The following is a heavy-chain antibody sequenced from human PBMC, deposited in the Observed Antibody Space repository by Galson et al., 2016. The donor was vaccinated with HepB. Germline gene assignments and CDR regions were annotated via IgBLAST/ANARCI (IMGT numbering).Heavy chain of an antibody. CDR1: GDSVSSNSVA. CDR2: TYYKSKWYH. V-gene: IGHV6-1*01. CDR3: ARTEYSSGWYGFDP. D-gene: IGHD6-19*01. Sequence: CAISGDSVSSNSVAWNWIRQSPSRGLEWLGRTYYKSKWYHDYAVSVRSRVTINPDTSKNQFSLQLNSVTPEDTAVYYCARTEYSSGWYGFDPWGQGTLVTVSS. J-gene: IGHJ5*02.